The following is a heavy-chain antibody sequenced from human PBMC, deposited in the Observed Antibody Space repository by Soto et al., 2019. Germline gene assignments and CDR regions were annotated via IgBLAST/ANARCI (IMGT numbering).Heavy chain of an antibody. Sequence: QVQLVQSGAEVKKPGASVTVSCRSSGDTFNDYYIHWVRQAPGQGLEWMGWINPNSGVTKYAQKFQGWDSMTRDTSIRTVYMQLSRLRSDDTAVYYCARESGGATATFDYYYFYMDVWGTGTTVTVSS. V-gene: IGHV1-2*04. CDR1: GDTFNDYY. D-gene: IGHD5-12*01. J-gene: IGHJ6*03. CDR2: INPNSGVT. CDR3: ARESGGATATFDYYYFYMDV.